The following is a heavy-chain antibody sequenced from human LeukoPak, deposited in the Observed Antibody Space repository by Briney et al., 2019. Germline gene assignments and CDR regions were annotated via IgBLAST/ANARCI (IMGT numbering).Heavy chain of an antibody. Sequence: PSQTLSLTCTVSGGSISSGSYYWSWIRQPAGKGLEWIGRIYTSGSTNYNPSLKSRVTISVDTSKNQFSLKLSSVTAADTAVYYCARGRGYGYVVGDYWGQGTLVTVSS. D-gene: IGHD5-18*01. CDR3: ARGRGYGYVVGDY. J-gene: IGHJ4*02. CDR1: GGSISSGSYY. V-gene: IGHV4-61*02. CDR2: IYTSGST.